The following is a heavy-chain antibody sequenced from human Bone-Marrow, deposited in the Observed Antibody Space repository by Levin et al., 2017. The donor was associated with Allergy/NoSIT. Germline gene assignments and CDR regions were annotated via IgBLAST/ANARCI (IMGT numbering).Heavy chain of an antibody. Sequence: SVKVSCKASGGTFSSYAISWVRQAPGQGLEWMGGIIPIFGTANYAQKFQGRVTITADESTSTAYMELSSLRSEDTAVYYCARGPSGVVVPAAIAPFGYWGQGTLVTVSS. CDR3: ARGPSGVVVPAAIAPFGY. CDR2: IIPIFGTA. J-gene: IGHJ4*02. V-gene: IGHV1-69*13. CDR1: GGTFSSYA. D-gene: IGHD2-2*01.